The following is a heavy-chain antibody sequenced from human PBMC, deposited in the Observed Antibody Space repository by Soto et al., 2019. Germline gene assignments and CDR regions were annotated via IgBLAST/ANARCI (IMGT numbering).Heavy chain of an antibody. CDR2: ISDGGGST. Sequence: GGSLRLSCAGSEFTFTNYAMSWVRQAPGKGLEWVSAISDGGGSTYYADSVKGRFIISRDNSKHTLYLQMNSLRAEDTAVYYCANHPLNYYYYGMDVWGQGTTVTVSS. CDR1: EFTFTNYA. J-gene: IGHJ6*02. D-gene: IGHD2-8*01. CDR3: ANHPLNYYYYGMDV. V-gene: IGHV3-23*01.